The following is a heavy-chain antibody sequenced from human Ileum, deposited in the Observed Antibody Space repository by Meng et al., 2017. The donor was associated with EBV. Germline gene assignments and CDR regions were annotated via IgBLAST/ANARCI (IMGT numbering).Heavy chain of an antibody. V-gene: IGHV4-39*01. CDR1: GVASDRSSYN. Sequence: VAGRGLGETSETVSATCTVSGVASDRSSYNWGWIRQSPGKGLEWMGNIYDSGSTKYNPSLKSRVTISVDTSKKQFSLKLSSVTAADTAVYYCARGYSSGWYYFDYWGQGTLVTVSS. CDR2: IYDSGST. J-gene: IGHJ4*02. D-gene: IGHD6-19*01. CDR3: ARGYSSGWYYFDY.